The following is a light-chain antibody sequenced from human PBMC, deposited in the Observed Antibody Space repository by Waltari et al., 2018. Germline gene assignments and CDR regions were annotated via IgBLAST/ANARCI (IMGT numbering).Light chain of an antibody. Sequence: DIQMTQSPASLPASVGDTVTSTCRASQSISSWLDWYQQKPGKAPKFLIYKASSLQSGVPSRFSGSGSGTEFTLTISSLQPEDFATYYCLQYSNSLWSFGQGTKVEIK. CDR1: QSISSW. V-gene: IGKV1D-16*01. J-gene: IGKJ1*01. CDR2: KAS. CDR3: LQYSNSLWS.